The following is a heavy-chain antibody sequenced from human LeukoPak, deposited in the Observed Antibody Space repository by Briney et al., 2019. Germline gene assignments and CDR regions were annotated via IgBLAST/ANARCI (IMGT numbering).Heavy chain of an antibody. CDR1: GFTFSTCG. CDR2: ISGSGGST. J-gene: IGHJ4*02. D-gene: IGHD1-14*01. V-gene: IGHV3-23*01. CDR3: AKLHPRIDY. Sequence: PGGSLRLSCTASGFTFSTCGMTWVRQAPGKGLEWVSAISGSGGSTYYADSVKGRFTISRDNSKNTLYLQMNSLRAEDTAVYYCAKLHPRIDYWGQGTLVTVSS.